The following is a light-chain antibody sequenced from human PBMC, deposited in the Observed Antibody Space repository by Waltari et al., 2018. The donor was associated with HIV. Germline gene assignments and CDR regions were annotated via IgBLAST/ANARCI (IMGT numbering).Light chain of an antibody. J-gene: IGLJ2*01. Sequence: QSALTQPRSVSGSPGQSVSISCTGTSSDVGGYNYVSWYQQHPDKAPKLMIYDVSQRPSGVPERFYGSKSGNTASLTISGLQAEDEADYYCCSYAGIYTYVKFGGGTKLTVL. CDR3: CSYAGIYTYVK. CDR2: DVS. V-gene: IGLV2-11*01. CDR1: SSDVGGYNY.